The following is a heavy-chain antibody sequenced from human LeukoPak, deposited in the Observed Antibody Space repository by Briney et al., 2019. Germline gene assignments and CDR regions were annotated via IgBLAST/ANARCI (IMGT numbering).Heavy chain of an antibody. CDR1: GFTFSSYW. CDR2: INSDGSST. D-gene: IGHD5-12*01. Sequence: PGGSLRLSCAASGFTFSSYWLHWVSQALGKGRVWVSRINSDGSSTSYADSVKGRFTISRDNAKNTLYLQMNSLRAEEPAVYYCARALRGYSGTQYGGQGTLVTLPT. J-gene: IGHJ1*01. V-gene: IGHV3-74*01. CDR3: ARALRGYSGTQY.